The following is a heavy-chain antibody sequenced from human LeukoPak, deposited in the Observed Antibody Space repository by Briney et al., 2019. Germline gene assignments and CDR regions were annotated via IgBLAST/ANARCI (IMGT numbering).Heavy chain of an antibody. J-gene: IGHJ5*02. D-gene: IGHD3-22*01. Sequence: GGSLRLSCAASGFTFSSYAMSWVRQAPGKGLEWVSYISSSGSTIYYADSVKGRFTTSRDNAKNSLYLQMNSLRAEDTAVYYCARDHKMYYYDSSGPNRFDPWGQGTLVTVSS. CDR3: ARDHKMYYYDSSGPNRFDP. V-gene: IGHV3-48*03. CDR2: ISSSGSTI. CDR1: GFTFSSYA.